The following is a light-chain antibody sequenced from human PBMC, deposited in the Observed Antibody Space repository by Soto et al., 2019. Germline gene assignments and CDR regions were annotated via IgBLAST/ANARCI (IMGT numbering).Light chain of an antibody. Sequence: EIVLTQSPATLSLSPGERATLSCRASQSVSSYLAWYQQKPGQAPRLLIYDASNRATGIPARFSGSGSGTDFTLTISCLEPDDFAVYYCQQRSNWPPTFGQGTKVEIK. J-gene: IGKJ1*01. CDR1: QSVSSY. V-gene: IGKV3-11*01. CDR3: QQRSNWPPT. CDR2: DAS.